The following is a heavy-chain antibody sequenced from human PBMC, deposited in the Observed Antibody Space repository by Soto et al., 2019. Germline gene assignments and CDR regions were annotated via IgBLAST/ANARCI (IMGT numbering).Heavy chain of an antibody. CDR1: GYTFTGYY. D-gene: IGHD3-9*01. V-gene: IGHV1-2*02. CDR3: ARDERYYDILTGYHSPLDY. J-gene: IGHJ4*02. Sequence: ASVKVSCKASGYTFTGYYIHWVRQAPGQGLEWMGWINPNSGGTNYAQKFQGRVTMTRDTSISTAYMELSRLRSDDTAVYYCARDERYYDILTGYHSPLDYWGQGTLVTVSS. CDR2: INPNSGGT.